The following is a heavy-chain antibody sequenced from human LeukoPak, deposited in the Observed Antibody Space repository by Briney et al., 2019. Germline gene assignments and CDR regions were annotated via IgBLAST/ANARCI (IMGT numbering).Heavy chain of an antibody. D-gene: IGHD6-13*01. V-gene: IGHV3-48*01. Sequence: GGSLRLSCAASGFTFSSYTMNWVRQPPGKGLEWVSNIGTSSTTIYYADSVKGRFTISRDNAKNSLYLQMNSLRAEDTAVYYCAKGGSSSRDPFDYWGQGTLVTVSS. CDR1: GFTFSSYT. CDR3: AKGGSSSRDPFDY. CDR2: IGTSSTTI. J-gene: IGHJ4*02.